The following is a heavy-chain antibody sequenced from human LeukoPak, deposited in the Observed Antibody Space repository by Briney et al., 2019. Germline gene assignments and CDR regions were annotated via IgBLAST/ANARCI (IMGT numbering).Heavy chain of an antibody. V-gene: IGHV4-59*01. CDR2: IYYSGST. Sequence: SETLSLTCTVSGGSISNYFWSWIRQPPGKGLEWIGCIYYSGSTNYNPSLKSRVTISVNTSKNQFSLKLSSVTAADTAVYYCARASPLSEPNAGEYYYFGMDVWGQGTTVTVSS. D-gene: IGHD2/OR15-2a*01. CDR3: ARASPLSEPNAGEYYYFGMDV. CDR1: GGSISNYF. J-gene: IGHJ6*02.